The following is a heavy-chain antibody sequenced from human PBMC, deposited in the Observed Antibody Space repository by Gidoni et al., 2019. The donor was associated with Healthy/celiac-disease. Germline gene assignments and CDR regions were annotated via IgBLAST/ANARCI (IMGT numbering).Heavy chain of an antibody. J-gene: IGHJ3*02. CDR3: ARGVVYAILGRHAFDI. D-gene: IGHD2-8*01. CDR1: GGSFSGNY. V-gene: IGHV4-34*01. CDR2: INQSGST. Sequence: QVQLQQWGAGLLKPSAPLSLTCAVYGGSFSGNYWRWTRQPPGKGLEWIGEINQSGSTNYNPSLKSRVTISVDTSKNQFSLRLSSVTAADTAVYYCARGVVYAILGRHAFDIWGQGTMVTVSS.